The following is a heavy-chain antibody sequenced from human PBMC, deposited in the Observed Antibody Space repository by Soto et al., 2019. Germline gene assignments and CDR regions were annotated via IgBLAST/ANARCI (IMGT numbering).Heavy chain of an antibody. Sequence: DVQLEESGGGLVQPGESLRLSCEVSGFTLSMYSMTWVRQAPGKGLEWVAKIPQEGSDGHYVDSVKGRFTISRDNAKNSVYLQMNSLRAEDTAVYCCARDQLILPAHDFFYGSDVWDQGAKVTVSS. V-gene: IGHV3-7*03. CDR3: ARDQLILPAHDFFYGSDV. D-gene: IGHD2-21*02. J-gene: IGHJ6*02. CDR2: IPQEGSDG. CDR1: GFTLSMYS.